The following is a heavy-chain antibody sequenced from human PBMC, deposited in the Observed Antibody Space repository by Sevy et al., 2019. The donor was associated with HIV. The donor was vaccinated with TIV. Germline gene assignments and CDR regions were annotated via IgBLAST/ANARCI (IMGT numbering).Heavy chain of an antibody. CDR2: IKSKAYGGTT. CDR1: GFTFGDYC. J-gene: IGHJ4*02. CDR3: TRCSGSQSIFDY. Sequence: GGSLRLSCTASGFTFGDYCMSWVRQAPGKGLEWISLIKSKAYGGTTSNAASVKGRFTISRDDSKSIAYLQMNNLQTEDTAVYFCTRCSGSQSIFDYWGRGTLVTVSS. D-gene: IGHD6-25*01. V-gene: IGHV3-49*04.